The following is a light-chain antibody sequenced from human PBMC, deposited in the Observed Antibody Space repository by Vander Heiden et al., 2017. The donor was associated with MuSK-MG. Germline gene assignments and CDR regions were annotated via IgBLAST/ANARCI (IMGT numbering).Light chain of an antibody. Sequence: DIQMIQSPSSLSASVGDRVTITCRASQSISSYLNWYQQKPGKAPKRLIYAASSLQSGVPSRFSGSGSGTAFTLTISSLQPEDFATYYCQQSYSTPLTFGGGTKVEIK. CDR1: QSISSY. V-gene: IGKV1-39*01. CDR3: QQSYSTPLT. CDR2: AAS. J-gene: IGKJ4*01.